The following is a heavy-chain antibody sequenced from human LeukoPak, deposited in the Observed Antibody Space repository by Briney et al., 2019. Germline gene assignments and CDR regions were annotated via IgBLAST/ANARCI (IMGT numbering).Heavy chain of an antibody. J-gene: IGHJ6*03. Sequence: ASVKVSCKASGYTFTSYGISWVRQAPGQGLEWMGWISAYNGNTNYAQKLQSRVTMTTDTSTSTAYMELRSLRSDDTAVYYCARDGYSSSSQYYYYYYMDVWGKGTTVTVSS. D-gene: IGHD6-6*01. V-gene: IGHV1-18*01. CDR2: ISAYNGNT. CDR1: GYTFTSYG. CDR3: ARDGYSSSSQYYYYYYMDV.